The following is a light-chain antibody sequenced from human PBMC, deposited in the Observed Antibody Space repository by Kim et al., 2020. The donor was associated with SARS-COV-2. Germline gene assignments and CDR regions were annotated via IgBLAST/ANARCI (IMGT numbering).Light chain of an antibody. Sequence: VAPGETASISCGGHNLQSARVPWYQQQPCQAPLLVIYDVLDRPSGIPERFSGSNFGNPATLTISRVEAGDEADYYCQVWETGTDVIFGGGTQLTVL. CDR3: QVWETGTDVI. CDR1: NLQSAR. CDR2: DVL. J-gene: IGLJ2*01. V-gene: IGLV3-21*01.